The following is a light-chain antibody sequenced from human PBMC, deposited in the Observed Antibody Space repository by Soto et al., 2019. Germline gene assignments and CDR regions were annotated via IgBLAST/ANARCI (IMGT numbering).Light chain of an antibody. CDR3: QQRKYWPPLT. CDR2: DTS. CDR1: QSVDIY. V-gene: IGKV3-11*01. Sequence: EIVLTQSPVTLSLSPGERATLSCRASQSVDIYLAWYQQKPGQAPRLLIYDTSNRPTGIPARFSGSGSWTDFTLTISSLEPEDFAVYYCQQRKYWPPLTFGGGTKVEIK. J-gene: IGKJ4*01.